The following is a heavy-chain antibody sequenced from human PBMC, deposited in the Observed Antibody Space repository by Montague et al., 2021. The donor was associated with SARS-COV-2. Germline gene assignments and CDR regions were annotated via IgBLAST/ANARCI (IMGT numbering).Heavy chain of an antibody. J-gene: IGHJ2*01. CDR2: IYYSGTA. CDR3: AREFEGYFDL. Sequence: ALSLTCTVSGASISSGGFYWSWLRQHPRKGLEWIGFIYYSGTAXHXXSIKSRLTISIDTSKNQISLNLASVTAADTAVYYCAREFEGYFDLWGRGTLVTVSS. D-gene: IGHD3-10*01. CDR1: GASISSGGFY. V-gene: IGHV4-31*03.